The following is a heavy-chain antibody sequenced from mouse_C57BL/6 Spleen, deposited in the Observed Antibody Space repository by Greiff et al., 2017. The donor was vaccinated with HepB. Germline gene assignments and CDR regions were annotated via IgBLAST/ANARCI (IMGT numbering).Heavy chain of an antibody. Sequence: QVQLKQPGAELVKPGASVKMSCKASGYTFTSYWITWVKQRPGQGLEWIGDIYPGSGSTNYNEKFKSKATLTVDTSSSTAYMQLSSLTSEDSAVYYCVYGYDRGSYAMDYWGQGTSVTVSS. CDR1: GYTFTSYW. CDR3: VYGYDRGSYAMDY. D-gene: IGHD2-2*01. V-gene: IGHV1-55*01. CDR2: IYPGSGST. J-gene: IGHJ4*01.